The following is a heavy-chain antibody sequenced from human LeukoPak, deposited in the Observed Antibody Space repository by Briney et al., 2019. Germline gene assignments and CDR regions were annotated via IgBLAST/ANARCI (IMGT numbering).Heavy chain of an antibody. CDR1: GFTFSSYD. CDR3: AKGYRFRIAVAALDY. Sequence: GGSLRLSCAASGFTFSSYDMSWVRQAPGKGLEWVSAISGSGGSTYYADSVKGRFTISRDNSKNTLYLQMNSLRAEDTAVYYCAKGYRFRIAVAALDYWGQGTLVTVSS. D-gene: IGHD6-19*01. J-gene: IGHJ4*02. CDR2: ISGSGGST. V-gene: IGHV3-23*01.